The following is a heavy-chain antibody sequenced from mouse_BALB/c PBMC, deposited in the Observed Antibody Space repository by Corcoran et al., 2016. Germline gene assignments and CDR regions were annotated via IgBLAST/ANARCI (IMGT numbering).Heavy chain of an antibody. CDR3: ARRGRPYYAMDY. J-gene: IGHJ4*01. Sequence: DVQLQESGPGLVKPSQSLSLTCSVTGYSITSGYYWNWIRQFPGNKLEWMGYISYDGSNNYNPSLKNRISITRDTSKNQFFLKLNSVTTEDTATYYCARRGRPYYAMDYWGQGTSVTVSS. V-gene: IGHV3-6*02. CDR1: GYSITSGYY. CDR2: ISYDGSN.